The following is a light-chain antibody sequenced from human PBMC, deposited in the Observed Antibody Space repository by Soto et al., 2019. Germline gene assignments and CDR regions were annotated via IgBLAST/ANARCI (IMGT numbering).Light chain of an antibody. CDR1: SSDVGGYNY. CDR3: SSFSSTSTIV. Sequence: QSALTQPASVSGSPGQSITISCIGSSSDVGGYNYVSWYQHHPGRVPKPMIFEVSDRPSGVSSRFSGSKSGNTAYLTISGIQAEDEADYYCSSFSSTSTIVFGGGTKVSVL. CDR2: EVS. J-gene: IGLJ2*01. V-gene: IGLV2-14*01.